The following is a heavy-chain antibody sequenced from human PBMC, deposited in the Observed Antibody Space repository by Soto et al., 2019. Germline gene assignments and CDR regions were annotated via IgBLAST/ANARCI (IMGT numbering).Heavy chain of an antibody. V-gene: IGHV3-33*01. CDR2: IWNDGTRD. Sequence: QVQLVESGGGVVQPGRSLRLSCTASGFTFINYGMHWVRQAPGKGLQWVAVIWNDGTRDDYTDSVKGRFTISRDDSKNTLYLQMNSLRAADTALYYCARDHQSGDISGRPDFDYLGQGTLVTVSA. CDR1: GFTFINYG. D-gene: IGHD6-6*01. J-gene: IGHJ4*02. CDR3: ARDHQSGDISGRPDFDY.